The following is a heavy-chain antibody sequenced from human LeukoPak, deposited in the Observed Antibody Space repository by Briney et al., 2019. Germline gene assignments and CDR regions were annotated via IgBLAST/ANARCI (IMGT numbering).Heavy chain of an antibody. V-gene: IGHV3-48*03. J-gene: IGHJ3*02. Sequence: PGGSLRLSCAASGFTFSTYGMNWVRQAPGKGLEWVSAVSGSGSTIYYADSVKGRFTISRDNAKNSLYLQMNSLRAGDTAVYYCARFGPTGYCSSTSCYQTVGAFDIWGQGTMVTVSS. CDR3: ARFGPTGYCSSTSCYQTVGAFDI. CDR2: VSGSGSTI. CDR1: GFTFSTYG. D-gene: IGHD2-2*01.